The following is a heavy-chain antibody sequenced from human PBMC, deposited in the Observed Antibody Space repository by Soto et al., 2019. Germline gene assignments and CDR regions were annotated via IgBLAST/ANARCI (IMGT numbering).Heavy chain of an antibody. V-gene: IGHV4-30-2*01. CDR3: AREALAPGYSYGYYFDY. D-gene: IGHD5-18*01. CDR1: GGSISSGGYS. Sequence: PSETLSLTCAVSGGSISSGGYSWSWIRQPPGKGLEWIGYIYHSGSTYYNPSLKSRVNISEARSKNQFSMKLSSVTAADTAVYYCAREALAPGYSYGYYFDYWGQGTLVTVSS. CDR2: IYHSGST. J-gene: IGHJ4*02.